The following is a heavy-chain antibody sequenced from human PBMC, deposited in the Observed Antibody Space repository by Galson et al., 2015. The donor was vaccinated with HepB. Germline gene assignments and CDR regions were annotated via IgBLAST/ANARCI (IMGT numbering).Heavy chain of an antibody. J-gene: IGHJ4*02. Sequence: SLRLSCAASGFTFSSYAMHWVRQAPGKGLEWVAVISYDGSNKYYADSVKGRFTISRDNSKNTLYLQMNSLRAEDTAVYYCARAPTTVVPHPPLGYWSQGTLVTVSS. V-gene: IGHV3-30*04. CDR3: ARAPTTVVPHPPLGY. CDR2: ISYDGSNK. CDR1: GFTFSSYA. D-gene: IGHD4-23*01.